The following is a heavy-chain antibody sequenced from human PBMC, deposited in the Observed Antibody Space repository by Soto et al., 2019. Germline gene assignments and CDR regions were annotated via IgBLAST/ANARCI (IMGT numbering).Heavy chain of an antibody. Sequence: KESGPTLVKPTQTLTLTCTFSGFSLSTSGVGEGWIRQPPGKALEWLALIFWDDDKRYSPSLKSRLTITKDTSKNQVVLTMTNMDPVDAATYYCTHHGYYSYGMDVWGQGTTVTVSS. CDR2: IFWDDDK. V-gene: IGHV2-5*02. J-gene: IGHJ6*02. CDR3: THHGYYSYGMDV. CDR1: GFSLSTSGVG.